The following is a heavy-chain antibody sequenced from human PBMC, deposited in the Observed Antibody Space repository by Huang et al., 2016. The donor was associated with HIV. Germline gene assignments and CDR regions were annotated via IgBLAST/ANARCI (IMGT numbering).Heavy chain of an antibody. CDR2: IDYSGST. CDR3: ARDHHDFWRGYRRMYFFDH. CDR1: GGSISTHY. D-gene: IGHD3-3*01. J-gene: IGHJ4*02. Sequence: QVQLQESGPGLVKPSETLSLTCTVSGGSISTHYWSWIRQPPGKGLEWIGSIDYSGSTTDSPSLKSRVTILLDTSMNQFSLRVNSVTAADTAMYYCARDHHDFWRGYRRMYFFDHWGQGTLVTVSS. V-gene: IGHV4-59*11.